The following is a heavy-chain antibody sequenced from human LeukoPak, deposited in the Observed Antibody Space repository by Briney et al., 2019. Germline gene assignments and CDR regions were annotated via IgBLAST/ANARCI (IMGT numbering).Heavy chain of an antibody. CDR2: IRDSGDIS. V-gene: IGHV3-23*01. CDR1: GFTFNNYA. CDR3: AKGPH. J-gene: IGHJ1*01. Sequence: GGTLRLSCAASGFTFNNYAMSWVRQAPGKGLEWVSSIRDSGDISYYADSVKGRFTISRDNSKNTLYLQMNSLRAEDTAVYYCAKGPHWGQGTLVTVSS.